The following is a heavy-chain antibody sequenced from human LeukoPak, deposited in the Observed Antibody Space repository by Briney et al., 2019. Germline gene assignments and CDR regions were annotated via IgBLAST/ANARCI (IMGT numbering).Heavy chain of an antibody. Sequence: GGSLRLSCAASGFTFSNYWIHWVRQAPGKGLVWVSRINSDGSSTTYADSVKGRFTISRDNAKNTLYLQMNSLIAEDTAVYYCARDPHGYWWFDPWGQGTLVTVSS. CDR3: ARDPHGYWWFDP. CDR2: INSDGSST. D-gene: IGHD5-18*01. J-gene: IGHJ5*02. V-gene: IGHV3-74*03. CDR1: GFTFSNYW.